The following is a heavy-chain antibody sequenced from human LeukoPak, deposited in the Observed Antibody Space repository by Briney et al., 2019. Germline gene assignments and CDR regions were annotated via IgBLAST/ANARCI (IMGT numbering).Heavy chain of an antibody. CDR1: GGSISSGGYY. Sequence: SETLSLTCTVSGGSISSGGYYWSWIRQHPGKGLEWIGYIYYSGSTYYNPSLKCRVTISVDTSKNQFSLKLSSVTAADTAVYYCARWRAGWDCSGGSCYSDPDFDYWGQGTLVTVSS. CDR3: ARWRAGWDCSGGSCYSDPDFDY. CDR2: IYYSGST. J-gene: IGHJ4*02. D-gene: IGHD2-15*01. V-gene: IGHV4-31*03.